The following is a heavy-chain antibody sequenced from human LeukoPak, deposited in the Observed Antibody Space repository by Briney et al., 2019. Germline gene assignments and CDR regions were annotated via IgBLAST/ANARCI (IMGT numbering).Heavy chain of an antibody. D-gene: IGHD2-2*01. Sequence: PSETLSLTCTVSGGSISSSSYYWGWIRQPPGKGLEWIGTIYYSGSTYYNPSLKSRVTISVYTSKNQFSLKLSSVTAADTAVYYCARGEISSTSCHYWGQGTLVTVSS. CDR2: IYYSGST. CDR1: GGSISSSSYY. CDR3: ARGEISSTSCHY. J-gene: IGHJ4*02. V-gene: IGHV4-39*01.